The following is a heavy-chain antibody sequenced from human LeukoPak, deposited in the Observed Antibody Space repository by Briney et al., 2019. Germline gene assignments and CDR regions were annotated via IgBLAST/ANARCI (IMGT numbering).Heavy chain of an antibody. CDR1: GFTFSNAW. CDR2: IKQDGSEK. Sequence: GGSLRLSCAASGFTFSNAWMSWVRQAPGKGLDWVGNIKQDGSEKYYVDSVKGRFTISRDNAKNSLFLQMNSLRVEDTAVYYCASPQNGFWGQGTLVTVSS. D-gene: IGHD4-17*01. CDR3: ASPQNGF. V-gene: IGHV3-7*01. J-gene: IGHJ4*02.